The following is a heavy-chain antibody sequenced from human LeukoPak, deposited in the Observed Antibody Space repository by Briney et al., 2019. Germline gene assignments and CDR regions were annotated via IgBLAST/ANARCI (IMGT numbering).Heavy chain of an antibody. V-gene: IGHV4-59*01. CDR3: VRVDTAMVIDY. J-gene: IGHJ4*02. D-gene: IGHD5-18*01. CDR2: IYYSGST. Sequence: PSETLSLTCTVSGGSISSYYWSWIRQPPGKGLEWIGYIYYSGSTNYNPSLKSRVTISVDTSKNQFSLKLSSVTAVDTAVYYCVRVDTAMVIDYWGQGTLVTVSS. CDR1: GGSISSYY.